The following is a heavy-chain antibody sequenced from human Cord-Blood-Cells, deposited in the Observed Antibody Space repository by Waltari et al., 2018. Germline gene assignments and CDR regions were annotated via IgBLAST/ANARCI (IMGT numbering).Heavy chain of an antibody. Sequence: QVQLQQWGAGLLKPSETLSLTCAVYGGSFSGYYWSLIRQPPGKGLEWIGEINHSGSTNYNPSLKSRVTISVDTSKNQFSLKLSSVTAADTAVYYCARHEEWELLGGVDYWGQGTLVTVSS. J-gene: IGHJ4*02. CDR2: INHSGST. CDR1: GGSFSGYY. D-gene: IGHD1-26*01. CDR3: ARHEEWELLGGVDY. V-gene: IGHV4-34*01.